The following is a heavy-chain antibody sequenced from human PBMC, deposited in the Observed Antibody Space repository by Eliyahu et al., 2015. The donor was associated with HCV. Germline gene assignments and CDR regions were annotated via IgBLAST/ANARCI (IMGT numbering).Heavy chain of an antibody. J-gene: IGHJ5*02. D-gene: IGHD6-19*01. V-gene: IGHV4-59*01. CDR2: IHYXGSX. CDR3: ASGGGGIAVAGTGGWFDP. Sequence: QVQLQESGPGLVKPSETLSLTCTVSGGXIXXYYWXWIRRPPGKGLEWIGYIHYXGSXNYNPPLKXRVTISVDTSKNQFSLNLTSVTAADTAVYYCASGGGGIAVAGTGGWFDPWGQGTLVTVFS. CDR1: GGXIXXYY.